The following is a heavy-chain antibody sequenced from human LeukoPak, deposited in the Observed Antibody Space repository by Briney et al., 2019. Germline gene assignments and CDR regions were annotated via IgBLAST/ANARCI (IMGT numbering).Heavy chain of an antibody. CDR1: GGSISSSNW. D-gene: IGHD6-13*01. V-gene: IGHV4-4*02. J-gene: IGHJ4*02. CDR3: ARDWQAAAGYFDY. CDR2: IYHSGST. Sequence: PSETLSLTCAVSGGSISSSNWWSWVRQPPGKGLEWIGEIYHSGSTNYNPSLKSRVTISVDKSKNQFSLKLSSVTAADTAVYYCARDWQAAAGYFDYWGQGTLVTVSS.